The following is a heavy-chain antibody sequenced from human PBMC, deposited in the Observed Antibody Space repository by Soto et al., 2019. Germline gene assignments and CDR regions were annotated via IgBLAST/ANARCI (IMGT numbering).Heavy chain of an antibody. CDR1: GFTFSSYA. CDR3: AKANEERNGLFATISSLDY. J-gene: IGHJ4*02. D-gene: IGHD5-12*01. Sequence: EVQLLESGGGLVQPGGSLRLACAASGFTFSSYAMSWVRQAPGKGLEWVSAIRGSGGSTYYGDSVKGRFTISRDNSNNTLYLQMNSLRAEDTAVYYCAKANEERNGLFATISSLDYWGQGTLVTVSS. CDR2: IRGSGGST. V-gene: IGHV3-23*01.